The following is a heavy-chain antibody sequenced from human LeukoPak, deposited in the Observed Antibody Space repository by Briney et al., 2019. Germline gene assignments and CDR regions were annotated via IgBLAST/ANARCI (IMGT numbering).Heavy chain of an antibody. V-gene: IGHV3-15*01. CDR2: IKTKTDDGAT. CDR3: NTYVGATAY. CDR1: GLTFSNAL. J-gene: IGHJ4*02. Sequence: KPAETLSLSCAPPGLTFSNALLNPLRQASVKRLERVGRIKTKTDDGATDYSASVKARITSSRDYSKTTLYLQMNGLKTEDTAIYYRNTYVGATAYWGQGTLVTVSS. D-gene: IGHD1-26*01.